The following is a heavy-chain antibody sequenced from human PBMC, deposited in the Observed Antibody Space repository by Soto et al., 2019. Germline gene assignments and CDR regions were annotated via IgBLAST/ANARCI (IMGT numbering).Heavy chain of an antibody. J-gene: IGHJ4*01. V-gene: IGHV3-11*01. Sequence: LSLSCASSGFTFSDYYMSWIRQAPGKGLEWVAYISAGGSDTYYGDSVKGRFTVSRDNTKKSLYLQMSNLRADDTAIYYCASLPQGYYDRSGRLVDYWGHGTLVTVSS. CDR3: ASLPQGYYDRSGRLVDY. D-gene: IGHD3-22*01. CDR1: GFTFSDYY. CDR2: ISAGGSDT.